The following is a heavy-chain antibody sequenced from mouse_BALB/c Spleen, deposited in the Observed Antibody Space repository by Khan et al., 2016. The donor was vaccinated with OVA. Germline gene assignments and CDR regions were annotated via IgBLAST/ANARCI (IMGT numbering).Heavy chain of an antibody. CDR1: AYSITSDYA. CDR3: ACIRVYYRYAFLDY. J-gene: IGHJ2*01. V-gene: IGHV3-2*02. D-gene: IGHD2-14*01. CDR2: ISCSGSP. Sequence: EVQLQESGPGLVKPSQSLSLTCTVTAYSITSDYAWTWIRQFPGNKLEWMGYISCSGSPSYNPSLKSRIPITRDTSKNQFFLQLISVTTEDTATYYCACIRVYYRYAFLDYWGQGTTLTVSS.